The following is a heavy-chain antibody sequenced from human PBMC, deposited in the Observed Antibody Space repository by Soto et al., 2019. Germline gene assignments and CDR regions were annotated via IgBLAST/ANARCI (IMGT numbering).Heavy chain of an antibody. V-gene: IGHV1-69*13. D-gene: IGHD6-13*01. CDR3: ARDPAPTYSSSREGPRLFDY. J-gene: IGHJ4*02. CDR2: IIPIFGTA. Sequence: SVKVSCKASGGTFSSYAISWVRQAPGQGLEWMGGIIPIFGTANYAQKFQGRVTITADESTSTTYMELSSLRSEDTAVYYCARDPAPTYSSSREGPRLFDYWGQGTLVT. CDR1: GGTFSSYA.